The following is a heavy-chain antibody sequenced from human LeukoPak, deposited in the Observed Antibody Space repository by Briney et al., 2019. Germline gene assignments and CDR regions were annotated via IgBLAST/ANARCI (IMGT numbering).Heavy chain of an antibody. V-gene: IGHV3-11*01. D-gene: IGHD1-26*01. Sequence: GGSLRLSCAASGFTFSDYYMSWIRQAPGKGLEWVSYISSSGSTIYYADSVKGRFTISRDNAKNSLYLQMNSLRAEDTAVYYCARERGGLFGLELLPAFDIWGQGTMVTVSS. CDR2: ISSSGSTI. J-gene: IGHJ3*02. CDR3: ARERGGLFGLELLPAFDI. CDR1: GFTFSDYY.